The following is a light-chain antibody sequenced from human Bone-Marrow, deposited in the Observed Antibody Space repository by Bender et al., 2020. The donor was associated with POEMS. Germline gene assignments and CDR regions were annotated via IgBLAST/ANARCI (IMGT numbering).Light chain of an antibody. CDR1: SSDVGSYNL. Sequence: QSALTPPASVSGSPGQSITISCTGTSSDVGSYNLVSWYQQHPGKAPKLMIYEVSKRPSGVPARFSGSKSGNTASLTVSGLQAEDEADYYCQSYDNSLGGWVFGGGTKLTVL. CDR3: QSYDNSLGGWV. J-gene: IGLJ3*02. V-gene: IGLV2-14*02. CDR2: EVS.